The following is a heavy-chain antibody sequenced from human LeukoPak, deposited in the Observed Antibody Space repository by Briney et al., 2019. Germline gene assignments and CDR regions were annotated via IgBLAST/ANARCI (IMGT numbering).Heavy chain of an antibody. V-gene: IGHV4-59*01. CDR3: ARDLRNSGWSMDYYYGMDV. J-gene: IGHJ6*02. CDR1: GGSISSYY. Sequence: PSETLSLTCTVSGGSISSYYWSWIRQPPGKGLEWIGYIYYSGSTNYNPSLKSRVTISVDTSKNQFSLKLSSVTAADTAVYYCARDLRNSGWSMDYYYGMDVWGQGTTVTVSS. D-gene: IGHD6-19*01. CDR2: IYYSGST.